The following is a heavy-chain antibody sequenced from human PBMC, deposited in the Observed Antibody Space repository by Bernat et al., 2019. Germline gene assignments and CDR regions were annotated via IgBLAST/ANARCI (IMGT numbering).Heavy chain of an antibody. V-gene: IGHV3-15*07. CDR1: GFTFSNAW. J-gene: IGHJ6*02. D-gene: IGHD4-17*01. Sequence: EVQLVESGGGLVKPGGSLRLSCAASGFTFSNAWMNWVRQAPGKGLAWVGRIKSKTDGWTTDYAAPVKGRFTISRDDSKNTLYLQMNSLKTEDTAVYYCTRVVGDYHEDGMEVWGQGTTVTVSS. CDR3: TRVVGDYHEDGMEV. CDR2: IKSKTDGWTT.